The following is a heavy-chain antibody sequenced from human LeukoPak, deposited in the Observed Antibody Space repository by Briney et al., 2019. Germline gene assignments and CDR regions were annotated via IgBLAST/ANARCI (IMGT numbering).Heavy chain of an antibody. CDR2: IYLGDAHA. CDR3: ISAVQGTTYFDH. D-gene: IGHD2/OR15-2a*01. Sequence: GESLKISCKSSGFTISTYWIGWVRQMPGKGLEWLGLIYLGDAHATTSPSSFQGQVTFSADKSISTAYLQWSSPQASDSGVYYFISAVQGTTYFDHWGQGIRVTVSS. V-gene: IGHV5-51*03. J-gene: IGHJ4*02. CDR1: GFTISTYW.